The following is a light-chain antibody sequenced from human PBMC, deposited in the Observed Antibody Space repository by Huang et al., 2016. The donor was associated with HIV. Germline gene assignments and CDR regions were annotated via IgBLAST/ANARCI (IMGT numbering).Light chain of an antibody. CDR1: QSIGTI. J-gene: IGKJ1*01. CDR2: GAF. CDR3: QQYNDWRT. V-gene: IGKV3-15*01. Sequence: EIVMTQSPATLSVSPGERATLSCRASQSIGTILAWYQQKRGQAPRLLIYGAFTRATGIPARFSGSGSGTEFTLTISSLQSEDFAIYYCQQYNDWRTFGQGTKVETK.